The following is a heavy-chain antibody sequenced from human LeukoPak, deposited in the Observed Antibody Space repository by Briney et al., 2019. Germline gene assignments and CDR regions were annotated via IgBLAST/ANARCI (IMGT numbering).Heavy chain of an antibody. CDR3: ARVVYSSQDY. Sequence: GGSLRLSCTASGFTFSDHSMNWVRQAPGKGLEWVSYISRTSSARYYADSVKGRFSISRDNAKNSLYLQMNSLRGEDTAVYYCARVVYSSQDYWGQGTLVTVSS. CDR1: GFTFSDHS. J-gene: IGHJ4*02. D-gene: IGHD6-13*01. V-gene: IGHV3-48*04. CDR2: ISRTSSAR.